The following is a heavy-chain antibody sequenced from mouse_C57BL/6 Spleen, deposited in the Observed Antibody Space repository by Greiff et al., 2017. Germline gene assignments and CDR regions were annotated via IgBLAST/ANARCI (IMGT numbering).Heavy chain of an antibody. CDR1: GYTFTDYE. J-gene: IGHJ2*01. V-gene: IGHV1-15*01. CDR3: TINYSYDQKNHCFDY. D-gene: IGHD2-12*01. Sequence: VLRVESGAELVRPGASVTLSCKASGYTFTDYEMHWVKQTPVHGLEWIGAIDPETGGTAYNQKFKGKAILTADKSSSTAYMELRSLTSEDSAVYYCTINYSYDQKNHCFDYGDRNTTRTVSS. CDR2: IDPETGGT.